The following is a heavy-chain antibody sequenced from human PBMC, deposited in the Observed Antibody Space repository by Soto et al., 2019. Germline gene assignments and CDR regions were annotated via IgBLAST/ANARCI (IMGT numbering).Heavy chain of an antibody. V-gene: IGHV2-70*11. CDR2: IDWDDDK. J-gene: IGHJ4*02. D-gene: IGHD3-3*01. CDR1: GFSLSTSGMC. CDR3: ARISDYDFWSGYPPDFDY. Sequence: GSGPTLVNPTQTLTLTCTFSGFSLSTSGMCVSWIRKPPRKALEWLARIDWDDDKYYSTSLKTRLTISKDTPKNHVVLTMTNMDPVDTATYYCARISDYDFWSGYPPDFDYWGQGTLVTSPQ.